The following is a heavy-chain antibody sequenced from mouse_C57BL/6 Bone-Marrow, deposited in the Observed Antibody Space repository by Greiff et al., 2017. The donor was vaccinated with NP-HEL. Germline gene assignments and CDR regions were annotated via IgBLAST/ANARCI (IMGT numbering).Heavy chain of an antibody. CDR2: ISYDGSN. D-gene: IGHD2-1*01. J-gene: IGHJ3*01. CDR3: ARCGNYLFAY. V-gene: IGHV3-6*01. Sequence: EVKLQESGPGLVKPSQSLSLTCSVTGYSITSGYYWNWIRQFPGNKLEWMGYISYDGSNNYNPSLKNRISITRDTSKNQFFLKLNSVTTEDTATYYCARCGNYLFAYWGQGTLVTVSA. CDR1: GYSITSGYY.